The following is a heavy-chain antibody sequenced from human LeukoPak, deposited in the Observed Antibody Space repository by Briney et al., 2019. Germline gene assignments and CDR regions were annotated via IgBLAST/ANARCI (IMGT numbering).Heavy chain of an antibody. CDR3: ARHDDILIGYPTAT. CDR1: GYRYSDYW. J-gene: IGHJ5*02. CDR2: IYGGDSET. D-gene: IGHD3-9*01. Sequence: GESLKISCKGSGYRYSDYWIGWVRQMPGKGLEWMGIIYGGDSETRYSPPFQGQVTISADKSISTAYLQWSSLKASDTAMYYCARHDDILIGYPTATWGQGTLVTVSS. V-gene: IGHV5-51*01.